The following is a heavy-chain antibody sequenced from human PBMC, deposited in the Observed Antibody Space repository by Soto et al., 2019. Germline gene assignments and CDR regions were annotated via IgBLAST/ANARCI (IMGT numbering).Heavy chain of an antibody. J-gene: IGHJ6*02. D-gene: IGHD3-16*01. CDR1: GYSFTSYW. V-gene: IGHV5-10-1*01. CDR2: IDPSDSYT. CDR3: ARHGDYDYVWGSPYGMDV. Sequence: LGESLKISCKGSGYSFTSYWISWVRQMPGKGLEWMGRIDPSDSYTNYSPSFQGHVTISADKSISTAYLQWSSLKASDTAMYYCARHGDYDYVWGSPYGMDVWGQGTTVTVSS.